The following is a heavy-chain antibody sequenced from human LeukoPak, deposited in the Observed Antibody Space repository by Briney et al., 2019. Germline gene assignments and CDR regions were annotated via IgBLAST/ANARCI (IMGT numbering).Heavy chain of an antibody. Sequence: PSETLSLTCTVSGGAISSSSYHWGWIRQPPGKGLEWIGSIYYSGSTYYNPSLKSRVTISVDTSKNQFSLKLSSVTAADTAVYYCAREELIVGGPDVWGQGTTVTVSS. J-gene: IGHJ6*02. D-gene: IGHD1-26*01. CDR3: AREELIVGGPDV. CDR1: GGAISSSSYH. V-gene: IGHV4-39*07. CDR2: IYYSGST.